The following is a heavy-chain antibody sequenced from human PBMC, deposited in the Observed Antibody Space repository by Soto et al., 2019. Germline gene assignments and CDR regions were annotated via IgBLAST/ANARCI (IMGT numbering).Heavy chain of an antibody. CDR1: GFTVISYA. V-gene: IGHV3-23*01. CDR2: ISGSDGIT. J-gene: IGHJ4*02. CDR3: AKESREGHFDY. Sequence: PGGSLRLSCAASGFTVISYAMSWVRQAPGKGLEWVSGISGSDGITYYADSLKGRFTISRDNSKNTLYLQMNSLRAEDTAVYYCAKESREGHFDYWGQGTLVTVS.